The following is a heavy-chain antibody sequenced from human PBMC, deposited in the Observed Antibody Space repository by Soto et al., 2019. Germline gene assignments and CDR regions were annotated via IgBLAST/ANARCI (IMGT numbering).Heavy chain of an antibody. V-gene: IGHV4-34*01. J-gene: IGHJ6*02. Sequence: QVQLQQWGAGLLKPSETLSLNCTVQGGSVSGHYWSWIRQSPGKGLEWIGEINHSGSTNYNPSLKNRVTISVDTSRNQFSLKVRSVTAADTAVYYCARDRGYQVVSWSSYYYDLDVWGQGATVTVSS. CDR2: INHSGST. CDR3: ARDRGYQVVSWSSYYYDLDV. CDR1: GGSVSGHY. D-gene: IGHD2-15*01.